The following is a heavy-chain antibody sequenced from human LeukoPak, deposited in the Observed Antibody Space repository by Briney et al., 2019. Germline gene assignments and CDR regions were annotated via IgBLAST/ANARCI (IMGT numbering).Heavy chain of an antibody. CDR3: AKGSGSYGKDVEY. D-gene: IGHD1-26*01. CDR1: GFTFNSYG. J-gene: IGHJ4*02. V-gene: IGHV3-23*01. Sequence: GGSLRLSCAASGFTFNSYGMSWVRQAPGKGLEWVSAISGSSNSTYFADSVKGRFTISRDNSKNTLYLHMNSLRAEDTAVYYCAKGSGSYGKDVEYWGQGTLVTVSS. CDR2: ISGSSNST.